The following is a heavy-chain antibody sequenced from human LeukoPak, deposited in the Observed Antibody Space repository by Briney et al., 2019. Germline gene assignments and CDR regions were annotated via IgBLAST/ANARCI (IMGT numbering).Heavy chain of an antibody. CDR3: ARVRVGWIIAAAASDYFDY. V-gene: IGHV3-66*01. CDR1: GFTVSSNY. J-gene: IGHJ4*02. Sequence: GGSLRLSCAASGFTVSSNYMSWVRQAPGKGLEWVSVIYSGGSTYYADSVKGRFTISRDNSKNTLYLQMNSLRAEDTAVYYCARVRVGWIIAAAASDYFDYWGQGTLVTVSS. D-gene: IGHD6-13*01. CDR2: IYSGGST.